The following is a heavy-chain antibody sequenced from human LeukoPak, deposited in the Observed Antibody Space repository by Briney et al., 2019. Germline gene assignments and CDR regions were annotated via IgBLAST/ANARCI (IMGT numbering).Heavy chain of an antibody. D-gene: IGHD2-2*01. V-gene: IGHV3-20*04. CDR3: GRVYCSTTSCYDYYDYYMDV. Sequence: GGSLRLSCAASGFRFDVYGMSWVRHVPGKGLEWVSGTNWDGASTGYADSVKGRFTISRDNVKNFLYLQMNSLRVEDTALYFCGRVYCSTTSCYDYYDYYMDVWGKGTTVTVSS. CDR2: TNWDGAST. CDR1: GFRFDVYG. J-gene: IGHJ6*03.